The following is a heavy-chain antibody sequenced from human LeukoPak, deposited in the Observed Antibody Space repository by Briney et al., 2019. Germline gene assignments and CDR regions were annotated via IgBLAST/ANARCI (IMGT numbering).Heavy chain of an antibody. Sequence: ESGPTLVKPTQTLTLTCTFSGFSLSTSGVGVGWIRQPPGKALEWLALIYWNDGKRYSPSLKSRLTITKDTSKTQVVLTMTNMDPVDTATYYCAHSALNRMIVVVITEDDLNYFDYWGQGTLVTVSS. J-gene: IGHJ4*02. D-gene: IGHD3-22*01. CDR1: GFSLSTSGVG. CDR3: AHSALNRMIVVVITEDDLNYFDY. V-gene: IGHV2-5*01. CDR2: IYWNDGK.